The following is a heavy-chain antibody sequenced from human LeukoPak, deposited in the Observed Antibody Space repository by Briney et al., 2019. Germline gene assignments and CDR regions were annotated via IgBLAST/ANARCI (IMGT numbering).Heavy chain of an antibody. CDR3: ARDRAAGTRFWDY. V-gene: IGHV3-23*01. J-gene: IGHJ4*02. CDR2: ISGSGDST. D-gene: IGHD6-13*01. CDR1: GFTFRSFA. Sequence: GGSLRLSCAASGFTFRSFAVSWVRQAPGKGLEWVSAISGSGDSTYYADSVKGRFTISRDNSKNTLYLQMNSLRAEDTAVYYCARDRAAGTRFWDYWGQGTLVTVSS.